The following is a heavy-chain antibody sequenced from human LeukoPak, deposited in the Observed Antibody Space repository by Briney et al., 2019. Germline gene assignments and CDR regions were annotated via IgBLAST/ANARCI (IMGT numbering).Heavy chain of an antibody. CDR3: ARQSYSSGWGQAPADH. CDR2: FYDIGST. Sequence: SETLSLTCTVSGGSITGYYRSWIRQPPGKGLEWIGYFYDIGSTSYNPSLKSRVTMSVDTSKNQFSLEFNSVTAADTAVYYCARQSYSSGWGQAPADHWGQGTLVTVSS. V-gene: IGHV4-59*08. D-gene: IGHD6-19*01. J-gene: IGHJ5*02. CDR1: GGSITGYY.